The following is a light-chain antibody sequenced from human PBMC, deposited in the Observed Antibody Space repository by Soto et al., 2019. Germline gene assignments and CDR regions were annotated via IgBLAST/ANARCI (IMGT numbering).Light chain of an antibody. J-gene: IGKJ5*01. CDR3: QQYNSYSIT. CDR2: KAS. Sequence: DIQVSHSPSTLSASVGDRVTITCRASQGIKNWLAWYQQKPGKAPKLLIYKASSLESGVPSRFSGSGSGTEFTLTISSLQPDDFATYYCQQYNSYSITFGQGTRLEI. V-gene: IGKV1-5*03. CDR1: QGIKNW.